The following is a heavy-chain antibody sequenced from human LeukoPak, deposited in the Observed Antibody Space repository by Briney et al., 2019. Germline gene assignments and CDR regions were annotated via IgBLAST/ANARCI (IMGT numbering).Heavy chain of an antibody. Sequence: PSETLSLTCAVSGGSISSGGYSWSWIRQPPGKGLEWIGYIYQSGSTYYNPSLKSRVTISVDRSKNQLSLKLSSVTAADTAVYYCARVKYTSGWHFDYWGQGTLVTVSS. J-gene: IGHJ4*02. V-gene: IGHV4-30-2*01. CDR3: ARVKYTSGWHFDY. CDR1: GGSISSGGYS. D-gene: IGHD6-19*01. CDR2: IYQSGST.